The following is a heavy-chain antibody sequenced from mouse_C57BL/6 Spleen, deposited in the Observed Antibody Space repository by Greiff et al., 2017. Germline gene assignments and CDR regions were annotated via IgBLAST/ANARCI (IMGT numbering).Heavy chain of an antibody. CDR2: INYDGSST. CDR3: ARTYDNDDGGSYYAMDY. Sequence: EVKLVESEGGLVQPGSSMKLSCTASGFTFSDYYMAWVRQVPEKGLEWVANINYDGSSTYYLDSLKSRFIISRDNAKNILYLQMSSLKSEDTATYYCARTYDNDDGGSYYAMDYRGQETSVTVSS. D-gene: IGHD2-4*01. J-gene: IGHJ4*01. CDR1: GFTFSDYY. V-gene: IGHV5-16*01.